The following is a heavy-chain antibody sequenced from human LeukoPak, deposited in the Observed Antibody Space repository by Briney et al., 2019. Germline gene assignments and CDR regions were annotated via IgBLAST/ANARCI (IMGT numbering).Heavy chain of an antibody. CDR1: GGSISSSSYY. Sequence: PSETLSLTSTVSGGSISSSSYYWGWIRQPPGKGLEWIGSIYYSGSTYYNPSLKSRVTISVDTSKTQFSLKLSSVTAADTAVYYCARPAYGDYDDAFDIWGQGTMVTVSS. CDR2: IYYSGST. J-gene: IGHJ3*02. CDR3: ARPAYGDYDDAFDI. D-gene: IGHD4-17*01. V-gene: IGHV4-39*01.